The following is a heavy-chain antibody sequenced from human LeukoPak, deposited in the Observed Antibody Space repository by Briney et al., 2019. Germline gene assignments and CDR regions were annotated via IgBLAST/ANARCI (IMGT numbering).Heavy chain of an antibody. CDR2: ISSDGRDT. Sequence: GRSLRLSCAASGFTFTNYAMHWDRQAPGKGLEWVALISSDGRDTYYADSVKGRFTISRDNSKNTLFLQMNSLRAEDTAVYYCARSPYSNYPTSDYWGQGTLVTVSS. J-gene: IGHJ4*02. CDR3: ARSPYSNYPTSDY. V-gene: IGHV3-30*04. D-gene: IGHD4-11*01. CDR1: GFTFTNYA.